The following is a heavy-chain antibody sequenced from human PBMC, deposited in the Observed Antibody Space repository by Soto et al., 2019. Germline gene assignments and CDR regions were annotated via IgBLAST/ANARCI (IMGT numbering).Heavy chain of an antibody. CDR2: IDTSGTT. J-gene: IGHJ6*02. CDR1: GGSISSYY. D-gene: IGHD3-10*01. V-gene: IGHV4-4*07. CDR3: PRGARGFVYYHGMDV. Sequence: QVQVQESGPGLVKPSETLSLTCTVSGGSISSYYVSWIRQSAGKGLEWIGRIDTSGTTNYNPYLTSRVTMSADASKKSFSLNLMSVTAVDTAVYYCPRGARGFVYYHGMDVWGQGTTVTVSS.